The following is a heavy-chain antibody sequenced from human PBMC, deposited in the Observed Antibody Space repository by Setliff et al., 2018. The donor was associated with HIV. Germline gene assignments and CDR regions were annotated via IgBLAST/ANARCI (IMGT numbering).Heavy chain of an antibody. D-gene: IGHD1-26*01. CDR2: INAGNGNT. V-gene: IGHV1-3*03. CDR3: ARSWWGAEYYFDY. CDR1: GYTFTTYT. Sequence: ASVKVSCKTSGYTFTTYTIHWVRQAPGQRLEWMGWINAGNGNTKYSQEFQGRVTITRDTSASTVHMELSSLRSEDMAVYYCARSWWGAEYYFDYWGQGTLVTVSS. J-gene: IGHJ4*02.